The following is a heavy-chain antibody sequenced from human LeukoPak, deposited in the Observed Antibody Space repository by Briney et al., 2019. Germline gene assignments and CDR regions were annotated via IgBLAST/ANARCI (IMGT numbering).Heavy chain of an antibody. D-gene: IGHD6-13*01. CDR1: GGTFSSYA. CDR3: ARDVLDIAAAELPSDP. CDR2: INPSGGST. V-gene: IGHV1-46*01. Sequence: GSSVKVSCKASGGTFSSYAISWVRQAPGQGLEWMGIINPSGGSTSYAQKFQGRVTMTRDTSTSTVYMELSSLRSEDTAVYYCARDVLDIAAAELPSDPWGQGTLVTVSS. J-gene: IGHJ5*02.